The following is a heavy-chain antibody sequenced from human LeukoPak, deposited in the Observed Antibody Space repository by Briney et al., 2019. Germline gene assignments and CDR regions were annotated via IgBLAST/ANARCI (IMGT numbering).Heavy chain of an antibody. Sequence: GGSLRLSCAASGFTFSSYEMNWVRQAPGKGLEWVSYISSSGSTIHYADSVKGRFTISRDNAKNSLYLQMNSLRAEDTAVYYCARDSYYYGSGSYYKGDYWGQGTLVTVSS. D-gene: IGHD3-10*01. J-gene: IGHJ4*02. CDR2: ISSSGSTI. V-gene: IGHV3-48*03. CDR1: GFTFSSYE. CDR3: ARDSYYYGSGSYYKGDY.